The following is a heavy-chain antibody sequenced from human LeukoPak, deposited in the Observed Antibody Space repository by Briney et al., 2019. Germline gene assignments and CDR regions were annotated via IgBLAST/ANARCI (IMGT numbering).Heavy chain of an antibody. CDR3: TTDYVGQYSGSYYLDY. Sequence: GRSLRLSCAASGFTFSSYAMHWVRQAPGKGLEWVAVISYDGSNKYYADSVKGRFTISRDNSKNTLYLQMNSLKTEDTAVYYCTTDYVGQYSGSYYLDYWGQGTLVTVSS. J-gene: IGHJ4*02. CDR1: GFTFSSYA. D-gene: IGHD1-26*01. V-gene: IGHV3-30-3*01. CDR2: ISYDGSNK.